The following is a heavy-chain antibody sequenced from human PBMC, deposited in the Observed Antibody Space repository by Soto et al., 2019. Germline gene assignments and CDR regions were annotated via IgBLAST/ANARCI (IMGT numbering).Heavy chain of an antibody. CDR2: IGTAGDT. CDR1: GFTFSRYD. CDR3: TRPPVLVRGVRAFDY. V-gene: IGHV3-13*01. J-gene: IGHJ4*02. D-gene: IGHD3-10*01. Sequence: PGGSLRLSCAASGFTFSRYDMHWVRQATGKSLEWVSAIGTAGDTYYPGSVKGRFTISRENAKNSLYLQMNSLRAGDTAVYYCTRPPVLVRGVRAFDYWGQGTLVTVSS.